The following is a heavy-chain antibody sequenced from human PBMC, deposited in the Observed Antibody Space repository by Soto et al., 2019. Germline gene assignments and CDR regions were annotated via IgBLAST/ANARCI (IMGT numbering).Heavy chain of an antibody. J-gene: IGHJ4*02. CDR3: GRTADNYNLLDD. V-gene: IGHV3-11*06. Sequence: GGSLRLSCAASGLTFSDHYMSWIRQAPGKGLEWIGYSSNSGSFTRYADSVKGRFSISRDNAKNSLYLQMNSLRGDDTAIYDCGRTADNYNLLDDWGQGTPVSVSS. D-gene: IGHD1-1*01. CDR1: GLTFSDHY. CDR2: SSNSGSFT.